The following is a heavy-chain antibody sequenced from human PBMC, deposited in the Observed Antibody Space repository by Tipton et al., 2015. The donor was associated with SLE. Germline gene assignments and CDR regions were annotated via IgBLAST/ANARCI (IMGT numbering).Heavy chain of an antibody. V-gene: IGHV4-39*07. CDR2: VSYSGPS. J-gene: IGHJ4*02. Sequence: TLSLTCSVSGGSIITDSDFWGWVRLPPGKGLEWIAAVSYSGPSTYNPSLRSRVSISLDTSENQFSLRLTSVAAADTAVYHCARRRTVTAYDFDHWGQGTLVTVSS. CDR3: ARRRTVTAYDFDH. CDR1: GGSIITDSDF. D-gene: IGHD2-21*02.